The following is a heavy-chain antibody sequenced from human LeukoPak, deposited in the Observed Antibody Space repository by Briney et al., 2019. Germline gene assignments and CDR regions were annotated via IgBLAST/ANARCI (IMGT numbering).Heavy chain of an antibody. CDR1: GGSISRSTHY. J-gene: IGHJ4*02. D-gene: IGHD3-3*01. Sequence: SETLSLTCTVSGGSISRSTHYSRWIRQPPGKGLEWIGSIYYSGITHYNPSLKSRITISVDTSKNRFSLKLSCVTAADTALYYCSRNTIIGVLKNWDFDYWGQGILVTVSS. CDR2: IYYSGIT. CDR3: SRNTIIGVLKNWDFDY. V-gene: IGHV4-39*01.